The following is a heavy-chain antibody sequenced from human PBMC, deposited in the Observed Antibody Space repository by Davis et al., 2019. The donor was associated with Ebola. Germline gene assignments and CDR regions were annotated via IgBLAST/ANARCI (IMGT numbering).Heavy chain of an antibody. CDR1: GGSIFSNSYF. J-gene: IGHJ4*01. V-gene: IGHV4-39*01. D-gene: IGHD2-15*01. CDR2: IYYGGNT. CDR3: ARQNVAVVPAPDY. Sequence: MPSETLSLTCTVSGGSIFSNSYFWGWIRQPPGKGLEWIGSIYYGGNTYYSPSLKSRVTMSVDTSKNQFSLKLRSVTAADTAVYYCARQNVAVVPAPDYWGQGTLVTVSS.